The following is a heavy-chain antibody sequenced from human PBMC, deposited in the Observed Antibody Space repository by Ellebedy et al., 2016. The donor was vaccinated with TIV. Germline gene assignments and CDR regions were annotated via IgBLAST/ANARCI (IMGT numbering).Heavy chain of an antibody. CDR2: LSGDSGTT. Sequence: FNKYAMNWVRQAPGKGLAWVSGLSGDSGTTYYADSVKGRFTISRDNAKSSLYLQMSSLRADDTAVHYCVRETSEGAFDVWGQGTMVTVSS. J-gene: IGHJ3*01. CDR3: VRETSEGAFDV. V-gene: IGHV3-23*01. CDR1: FNKYA.